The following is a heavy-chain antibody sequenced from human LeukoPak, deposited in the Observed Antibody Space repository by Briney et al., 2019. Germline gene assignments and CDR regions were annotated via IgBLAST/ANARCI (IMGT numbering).Heavy chain of an antibody. CDR2: ICGSGGST. Sequence: GGSLRLSCAASGFTFSSYAMSWVRQAPGKGLEWVSAICGSGGSTYYAGSVKGRFTISRDNSKNTLYLQMNSLRAEDTAVYYCARLDSGWYYFDYWGQGTLVTVSS. V-gene: IGHV3-23*01. CDR3: ARLDSGWYYFDY. D-gene: IGHD6-19*01. J-gene: IGHJ4*02. CDR1: GFTFSSYA.